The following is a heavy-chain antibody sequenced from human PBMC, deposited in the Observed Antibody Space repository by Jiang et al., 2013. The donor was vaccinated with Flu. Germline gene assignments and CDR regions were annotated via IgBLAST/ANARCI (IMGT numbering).Heavy chain of an antibody. V-gene: IGHV7-4-1*02. CDR2: INTNTGNP. CDR1: GYTFTSYA. Sequence: QSGSELKKPGASVKVSCKASGYTFTSYAMNWVRQAPGQGLEWMGWINTNTGNPTYAQGFTGRFVFSLDTSVSTAYLQISSLKAEDTAVYYCARESPYYYDSSGYYYPDYWAREPWSPSPQ. J-gene: IGHJ4*02. CDR3: ARESPYYYDSSGYYYPDY. D-gene: IGHD3-22*01.